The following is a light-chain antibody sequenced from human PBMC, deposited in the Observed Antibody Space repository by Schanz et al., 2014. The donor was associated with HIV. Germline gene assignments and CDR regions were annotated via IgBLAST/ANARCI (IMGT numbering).Light chain of an antibody. V-gene: IGKV3-20*01. CDR2: GAS. J-gene: IGKJ1*01. CDR1: QSISSN. CDR3: QHYGSSLGT. Sequence: ETVMTQSPAALSVTPGERATLSCRASQSISSNLAWYRQRPGQAPRLLIYGASTRATGIPDRFSGSESGADFTLTISRLEPEDFAVYYCQHYGSSLGTFGQGTKVEIK.